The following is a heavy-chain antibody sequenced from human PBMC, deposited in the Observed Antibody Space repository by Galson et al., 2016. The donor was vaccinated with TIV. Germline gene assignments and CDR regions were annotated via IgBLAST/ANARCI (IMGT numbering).Heavy chain of an antibody. Sequence: SVKVSCKAFGYTFTSYGITWVRQAPGQGLEWMGWISAYNGNTKYAQKVQGRVTMTTDTSTNTAHLELRSLRFDDTAVYYCATHRGLYPMAPFDVWGQWTAVTASS. D-gene: IGHD2-2*02. CDR2: ISAYNGNT. V-gene: IGHV1-18*01. CDR1: GYTFTSYG. J-gene: IGHJ3*01. CDR3: ATHRGLYPMAPFDV.